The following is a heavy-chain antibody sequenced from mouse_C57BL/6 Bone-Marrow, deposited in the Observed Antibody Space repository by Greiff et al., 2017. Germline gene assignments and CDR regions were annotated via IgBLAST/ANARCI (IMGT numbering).Heavy chain of an antibody. CDR3: ARDYYGSSYEAWFAY. J-gene: IGHJ3*01. D-gene: IGHD1-1*01. CDR1: GFNIKNTY. V-gene: IGHV14-3*01. Sequence: VQLKESVAELVRPGASVKLSCTASGFNIKNTYMHWVKQRPEQGLEWIGRIDPANGNTKYAPKFQGKATITADTSSNTAYLQLSSLTSEDTAIYYCARDYYGSSYEAWFAYWGQGTLVTVSA. CDR2: IDPANGNT.